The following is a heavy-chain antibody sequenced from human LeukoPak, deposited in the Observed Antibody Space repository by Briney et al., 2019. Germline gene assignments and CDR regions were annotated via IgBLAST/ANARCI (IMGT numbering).Heavy chain of an antibody. CDR1: GLTFSSYG. Sequence: GGSLRLSCAASGLTFSSYGMNWVRQAPGKGLEWVPSISSSGTYIYFADSVKGRFTISRDNAKNSLYLQMNSLRAEDTALYYCAREQSYSEEIVVVNPPFDYWGQGTLVTVSS. V-gene: IGHV3-21*01. J-gene: IGHJ4*02. CDR3: AREQSYSEEIVVVNPPFDY. D-gene: IGHD2-21*01. CDR2: ISSSGTYI.